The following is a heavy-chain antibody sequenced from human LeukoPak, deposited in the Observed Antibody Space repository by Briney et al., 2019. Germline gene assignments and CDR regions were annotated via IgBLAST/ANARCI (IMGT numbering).Heavy chain of an antibody. CDR1: SGSIRSSSYY. CDR3: ASESVFGVVIIRSDP. D-gene: IGHD3-3*01. V-gene: IGHV4-39*07. CDR2: IYYSGST. J-gene: IGHJ5*02. Sequence: PSETLSLTCTVSSGSIRSSSYYWGWIRQPPGKGLEWIGNIYYSGSTYYNPSLKSRVTISVDTSKNQFSLKLSSVTAADTAVHYCASESVFGVVIIRSDPWGQGTLVTVSS.